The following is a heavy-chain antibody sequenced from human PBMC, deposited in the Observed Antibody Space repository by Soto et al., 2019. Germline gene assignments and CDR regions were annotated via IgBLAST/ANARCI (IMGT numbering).Heavy chain of an antibody. D-gene: IGHD6-13*01. CDR1: GYTFTSYG. V-gene: IGHV1-18*01. J-gene: IGHJ5*02. Sequence: ASVKVSCKXSGYTFTSYGISWVRQAPGQGLEWMGWISAYNGNTNYAQKLQGRVTMTTDTSTSTAYMELRSLRSDDTAVYHCARVVAIAAAARWFDPWGQGTLVTVSS. CDR3: ARVVAIAAAARWFDP. CDR2: ISAYNGNT.